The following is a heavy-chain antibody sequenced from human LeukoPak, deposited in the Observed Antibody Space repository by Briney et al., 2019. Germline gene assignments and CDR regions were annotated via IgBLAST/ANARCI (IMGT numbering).Heavy chain of an antibody. D-gene: IGHD2-21*02. CDR3: AKERSRGGDCLDY. J-gene: IGHJ4*02. CDR2: MSSSDDGR. CDR1: GFSFSSYA. V-gene: IGHV3-23*01. Sequence: GGSLRLSCATSGFSFSSYAMSWVRQAPGKGLEWVPAMSSSDDGRYYAASVRGRFTISRDTSRSTLYLQMNSLRAGDAAVYYCAKERSRGGDCLDYWGQGTLVTVPS.